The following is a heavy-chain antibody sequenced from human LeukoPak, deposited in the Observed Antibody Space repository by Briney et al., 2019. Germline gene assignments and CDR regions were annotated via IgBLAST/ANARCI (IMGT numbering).Heavy chain of an antibody. D-gene: IGHD3-9*01. CDR2: INPNSGGT. J-gene: IGHJ4*02. CDR3: ARVDDILTGYYFDY. CDR1: GYTFTGYY. Sequence: ASVKVSCKASGYTFTGYYMHWVRQAPGQGLEWMGWINPNSGGTNYAQKFQGRVTMTRDTSISTAYMELSRLRSDDTAVYYCARVDDILTGYYFDYWGQGTLVTVSS. V-gene: IGHV1-2*02.